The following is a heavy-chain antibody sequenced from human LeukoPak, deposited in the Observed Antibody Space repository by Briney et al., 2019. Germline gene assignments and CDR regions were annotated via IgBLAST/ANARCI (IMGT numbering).Heavy chain of an antibody. V-gene: IGHV3-53*01. CDR1: GFTVSSKY. D-gene: IGHD4-17*01. CDR3: ARIPKTTYFDY. CDR2: IYSGGST. J-gene: IGHJ4*02. Sequence: GGSLRLSCAASGFTVSSKYMSWVRQAPGKGLEWVSVIYSGGSTDYADSVKGRFTISRDNSENTLHLQMNSLRAEDTAVYYRARIPKTTYFDYWGQGTLVTVSS.